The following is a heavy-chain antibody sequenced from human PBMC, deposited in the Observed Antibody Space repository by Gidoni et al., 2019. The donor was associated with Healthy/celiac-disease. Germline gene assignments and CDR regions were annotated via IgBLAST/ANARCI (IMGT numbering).Heavy chain of an antibody. D-gene: IGHD6-6*01. Sequence: EVQLLESGGGLVQPGGSLSLSCAASGFTFSSYAMSWVRQAPGKGLGWGSAISGSGGSTYYADSVKGRFTISRDNSKNTLYLQMNSLRAEDTAVYYCAKGGSSSSSPHYYYGMDVWGQGTTVTVSS. J-gene: IGHJ6*02. CDR1: GFTFSSYA. V-gene: IGHV3-23*01. CDR2: ISGSGGST. CDR3: AKGGSSSSSPHYYYGMDV.